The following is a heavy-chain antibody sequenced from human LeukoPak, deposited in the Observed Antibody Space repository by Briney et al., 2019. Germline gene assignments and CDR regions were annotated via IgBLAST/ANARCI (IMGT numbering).Heavy chain of an antibody. CDR2: INPSSGDT. D-gene: IGHD5-24*01. Sequence: GSSVKVSCKASGGTFSSYAINWVRQAPGQGLEWLGWINPSSGDTNYAQNFQGRVTMTGDTSINTAYMELSSLTSDDTAVYYCASAQMKLATIGWGQGTLVTVSS. CDR3: ASAQMKLATIG. J-gene: IGHJ4*02. V-gene: IGHV1-2*02. CDR1: GGTFSSYA.